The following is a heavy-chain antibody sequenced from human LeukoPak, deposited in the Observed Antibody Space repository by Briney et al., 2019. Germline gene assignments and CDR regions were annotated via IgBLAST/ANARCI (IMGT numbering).Heavy chain of an antibody. CDR2: ISGSGGST. Sequence: GGSLRLSCAASGFTFSSYAMSWVRQAPGRGLEWVSAISGSGGSTYYADSVKGRFTISRDNSKNTLYLQMNSLRAEDTAVYYCAKDIDPSPYSSSWNYWGQGTLVTVSS. D-gene: IGHD6-13*01. CDR3: AKDIDPSPYSSSWNY. J-gene: IGHJ4*02. CDR1: GFTFSSYA. V-gene: IGHV3-23*01.